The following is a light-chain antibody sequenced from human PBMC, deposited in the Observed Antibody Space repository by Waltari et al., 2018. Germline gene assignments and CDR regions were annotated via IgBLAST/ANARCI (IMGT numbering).Light chain of an antibody. Sequence: QSALTQPASVSGSPGQSITIPCAGTSSDIGGYNYASWYQQHPGKAPKLIIFDVTRWPSGVSHRFSGSKSGNTASLTISGLQAEDEADYYCTSYTSTNTVIFGGGTKVTVL. CDR2: DVT. V-gene: IGLV2-14*03. CDR3: TSYTSTNTVI. CDR1: SSDIGGYNY. J-gene: IGLJ2*01.